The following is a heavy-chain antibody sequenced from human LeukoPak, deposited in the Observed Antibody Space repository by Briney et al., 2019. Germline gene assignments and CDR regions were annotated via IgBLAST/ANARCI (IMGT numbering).Heavy chain of an antibody. Sequence: SETLSLTCTVSGGSISNYYWSWIRQPPGKGLEWIGEINHSGSTNYNPSLKSRVTISVDTSKNQFSLKLSSVTAADTAVYYCASTSRGYSGYVFDYWGQGTLVTVSS. D-gene: IGHD5-12*01. CDR3: ASTSRGYSGYVFDY. CDR2: INHSGST. J-gene: IGHJ4*02. V-gene: IGHV4-34*01. CDR1: GGSISNYY.